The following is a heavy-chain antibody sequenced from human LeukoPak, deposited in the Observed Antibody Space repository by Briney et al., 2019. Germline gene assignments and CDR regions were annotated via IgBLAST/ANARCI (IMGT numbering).Heavy chain of an antibody. CDR3: ERVGSSSCPYDAVDI. J-gene: IGHJ3*02. D-gene: IGHD6-13*01. V-gene: IGHV3-7*01. CDR1: GFTFSSYW. CDR2: IKQDGSEK. Sequence: PGGSLSLSNAASGFTFSSYWMSWVRPAPGKGLEWVANIKQDGSEKYYVDSVKGLFTISRDNAKNSLYLQMNSLRAEDTAVYYCERVGSSSCPYDAVDIWGQGTMVTVSS.